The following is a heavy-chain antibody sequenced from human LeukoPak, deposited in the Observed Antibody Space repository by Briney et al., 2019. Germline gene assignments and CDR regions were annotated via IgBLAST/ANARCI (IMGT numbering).Heavy chain of an antibody. Sequence: PGGSLRLSCAASGFTFSTYSMNWVRQAPGKGLEWVSSISRSSDSIYYADSVKGRFTISRDNAKNSLYLQVNSLRAEDTAVYYCARRDTESYYYYMDVWGKGTTVTVSS. CDR3: ARRDTESYYYYMDV. CDR1: GFTFSTYS. J-gene: IGHJ6*03. CDR2: ISRSSDSI. V-gene: IGHV3-21*01.